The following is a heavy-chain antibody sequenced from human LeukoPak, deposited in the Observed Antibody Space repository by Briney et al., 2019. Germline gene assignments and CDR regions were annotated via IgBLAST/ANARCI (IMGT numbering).Heavy chain of an antibody. CDR1: GGSISGSY. CDR3: ARSPVAGTGIWYFDY. Sequence: SETLSLTCTVSGGSISGSYWSWIRQPPGKGLEWIGHIYYLGTTKYNPSLKSRLTISVDTSKNQLSLKLSSLTAADTALYYCARSPVAGTGIWYFDYWGQGTLVTVSS. CDR2: IYYLGTT. J-gene: IGHJ4*02. V-gene: IGHV4-59*12. D-gene: IGHD6-19*01.